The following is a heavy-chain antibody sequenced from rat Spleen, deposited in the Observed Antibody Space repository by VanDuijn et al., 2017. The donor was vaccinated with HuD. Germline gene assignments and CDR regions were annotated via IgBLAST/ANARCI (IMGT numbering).Heavy chain of an antibody. D-gene: IGHD1-1*01. CDR3: ATDALLVQWD. CDR1: GFTFNNHW. V-gene: IGHV5-31*01. J-gene: IGHJ2*01. CDR2: ITNTGGST. Sequence: EVQLVESGGGLVQPGRSLKLSCVASGFTFNNHWMSWIRQAPGKGLEWVASITNTGGSTYYPDSVKGRFTISRDNAKSSLYLQMDSLRSEDTATYYCATDALLVQWDWGQGVMVTVSS.